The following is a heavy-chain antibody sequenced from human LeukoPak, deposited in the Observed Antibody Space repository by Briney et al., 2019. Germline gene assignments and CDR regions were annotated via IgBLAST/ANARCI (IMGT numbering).Heavy chain of an antibody. V-gene: IGHV3-30*02. J-gene: IGHJ4*02. D-gene: IGHD1-1*01. Sequence: GGSLRLSCAASEFTFSKYGMHWVRQAPGKGLEWVTYIRSDESDKYYADSVKGRFTISRDNSKNTLYLQMNSLRAEDTAIYYCATGGFDYWGQGSLVTVSS. CDR1: EFTFSKYG. CDR2: IRSDESDK. CDR3: ATGGFDY.